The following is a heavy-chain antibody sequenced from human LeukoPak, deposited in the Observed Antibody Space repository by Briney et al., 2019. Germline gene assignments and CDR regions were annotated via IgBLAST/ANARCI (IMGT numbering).Heavy chain of an antibody. CDR3: ASDQRYAFDY. V-gene: IGHV3-48*02. J-gene: IGHJ4*02. CDR1: GFSFTDYP. Sequence: GGSLRLSCATSGFSFTDYPMNWVRQAPGKGLEWVSNIRTSAEGANYAYYADSVKGRVTISRDDAKNTLYLHMDSLRDDDTAVYYCASDQRYAFDYWGQGILVTVSS. D-gene: IGHD3-9*01. CDR2: IRTSAEGANYA.